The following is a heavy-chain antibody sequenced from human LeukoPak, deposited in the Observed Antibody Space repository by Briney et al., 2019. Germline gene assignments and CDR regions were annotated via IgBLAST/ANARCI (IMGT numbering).Heavy chain of an antibody. J-gene: IGHJ4*02. V-gene: IGHV3-23*01. CDR1: GFTFSSSA. CDR2: ISNNGGYT. D-gene: IGHD2-15*01. Sequence: GGSLRLSCAASGFTFSSSAMSWVRQAPGKGLEWVSAISNNGGYTYYADSVQGRFTISRDNPKSTLCLQMNTLRAEDTAVYYCAKQLGYCSDGSCYFPYWGQGTLVTVSS. CDR3: AKQLGYCSDGSCYFPY.